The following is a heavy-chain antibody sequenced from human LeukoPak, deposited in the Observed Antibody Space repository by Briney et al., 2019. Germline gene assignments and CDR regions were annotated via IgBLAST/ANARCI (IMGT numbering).Heavy chain of an antibody. CDR1: GGSISSGGYS. CDR3: ARSSSGWSHDAFDI. Sequence: SETLSLTCAVSGGSISSGGYSWSWIRQPPGKGLEWIGYIYHSGSTYYNPSLKSRVTISVDRSKNQFSLKLSSVTAADTAVYYCARSSSGWSHDAFDIWGQGTMVTVSS. D-gene: IGHD6-19*01. J-gene: IGHJ3*02. V-gene: IGHV4-30-2*01. CDR2: IYHSGST.